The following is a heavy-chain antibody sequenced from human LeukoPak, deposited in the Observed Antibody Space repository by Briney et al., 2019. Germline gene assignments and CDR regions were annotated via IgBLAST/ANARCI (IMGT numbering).Heavy chain of an antibody. D-gene: IGHD1-26*01. J-gene: IGHJ5*02. CDR2: IYYSGST. Sequence: SETLSLTCTVSGGSISSYYWSWIRQPPGKRLEWIGYIYYSGSTNYNPSLKSRVTISVDTSKNQFSLKLSSVTAADTAVYYCARGAPYNWFDPWAQGTLVTVSS. V-gene: IGHV4-59*01. CDR1: GGSISSYY. CDR3: ARGAPYNWFDP.